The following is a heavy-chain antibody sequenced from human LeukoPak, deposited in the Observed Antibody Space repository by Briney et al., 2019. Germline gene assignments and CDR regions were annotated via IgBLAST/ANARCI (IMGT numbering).Heavy chain of an antibody. J-gene: IGHJ4*02. CDR1: GGSISSYY. CDR2: IYTSGST. D-gene: IGHD3-22*01. Sequence: SSETLSLTCTVSGGSISSYYWSWIRQPAGKGLEWIGRIYTSGSTNYNPSLKSRATMSVDTSKNQFSLKLSSVTAADTAVYYCARDSSGYYYEGPFDYWGQGTLVTVSS. V-gene: IGHV4-4*07. CDR3: ARDSSGYYYEGPFDY.